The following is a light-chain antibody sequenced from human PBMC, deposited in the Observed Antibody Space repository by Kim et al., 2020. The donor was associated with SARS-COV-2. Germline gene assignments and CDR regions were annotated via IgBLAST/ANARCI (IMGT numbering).Light chain of an antibody. V-gene: IGLV4-69*01. CDR3: QTWGPGTVVV. CDR2: VNIDGRH. CDR1: SGHSSYT. Sequence: SVKLTCTLSSGHSSYTIAWHQQQPEKGPRFLMKVNIDGRHTKGDGIPDRFSGSSSGAERYLTISSLQSEDEADYYCQTWGPGTVVVFGGGTQLTVL. J-gene: IGLJ2*01.